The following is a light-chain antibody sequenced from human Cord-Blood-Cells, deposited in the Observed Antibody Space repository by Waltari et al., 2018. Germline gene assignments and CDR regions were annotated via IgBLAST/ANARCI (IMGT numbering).Light chain of an antibody. CDR2: WAS. CDR1: QSVLYSSNNKQY. V-gene: IGKV4-1*01. J-gene: IGKJ2*01. CDR3: QQYYSTPYT. Sequence: DIVMTQSPDSLAVSLGERATINCKSSQSVLYSSNNKQYLAWYQQKPGQPPKLLIYWASTRESGVPDRFSGSGSGTDFTLTIGSLQAEDVAVYYCQQYYSTPYTFGQGTKLEIK.